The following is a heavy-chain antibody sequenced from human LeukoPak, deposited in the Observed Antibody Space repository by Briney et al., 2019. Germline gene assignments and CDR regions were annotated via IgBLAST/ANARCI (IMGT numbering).Heavy chain of an antibody. J-gene: IGHJ4*02. Sequence: ASVKVSCKASGYTFSSYGINWVRQAPGLGLEWMGWISAYNGDTYSAPKFQGRVTLTTDTSTSTAYMELGGLRSDDTAVYYCARVPSVLEWLFTEVDYWGQGTLVTVSS. CDR3: ARVPSVLEWLFTEVDY. CDR1: GYTFSSYG. V-gene: IGHV1-18*01. D-gene: IGHD3-3*01. CDR2: ISAYNGDT.